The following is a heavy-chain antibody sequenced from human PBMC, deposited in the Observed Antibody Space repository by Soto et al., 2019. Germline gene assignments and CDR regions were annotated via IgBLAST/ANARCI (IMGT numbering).Heavy chain of an antibody. J-gene: IGHJ4*02. Sequence: QVQLVQSGAEEKKPGASVKVSCKASGYTFISYAMYWVRQAPGQRLEWMGWINAGNGNTKYSQKFQGRVTITRDTSASTAYMELSSLGSEDTAVYYCARDFNYGSGDYWGQGTLVTVSS. D-gene: IGHD3-10*01. CDR3: ARDFNYGSGDY. CDR1: GYTFISYA. V-gene: IGHV1-3*05. CDR2: INAGNGNT.